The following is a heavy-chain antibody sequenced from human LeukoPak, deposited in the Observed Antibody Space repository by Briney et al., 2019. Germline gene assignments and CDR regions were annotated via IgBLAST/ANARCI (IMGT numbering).Heavy chain of an antibody. V-gene: IGHV4-61*02. J-gene: IGHJ3*02. Sequence: TSETLSLTSTVSGGSISSSSYYWSWIRQPGGKGLEWIGRIYTSGSTNYNPSLKSRVTMSVDTSKNQFSLKLSSVTAADTAVYYCARGGWGVVTAITDDAFDIWGQGTMVTVSS. CDR2: IYTSGST. D-gene: IGHD2-21*02. CDR3: ARGGWGVVTAITDDAFDI. CDR1: GGSISSSSYY.